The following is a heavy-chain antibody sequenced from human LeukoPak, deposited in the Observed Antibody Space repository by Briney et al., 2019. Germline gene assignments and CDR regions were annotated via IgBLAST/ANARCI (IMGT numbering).Heavy chain of an antibody. V-gene: IGHV3-7*04. D-gene: IGHD1-1*01. CDR3: ARAQLTWDAAN. CDR2: IKQDGSEK. J-gene: IGHJ4*02. Sequence: GGSLRLSCVASGFTFSTYWMNWVRQAPGKGLEWEANIKQDGSEKYYVDSVKGRFTISRDNAKNSLYLQMNSLRAEDTAVYYCARAQLTWDAANWGQGTLVTVSS. CDR1: GFTFSTYW.